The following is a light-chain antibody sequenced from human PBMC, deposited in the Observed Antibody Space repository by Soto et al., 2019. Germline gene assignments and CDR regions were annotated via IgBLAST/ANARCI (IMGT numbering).Light chain of an antibody. CDR2: EVS. V-gene: IGLV2-14*01. J-gene: IGLJ1*01. CDR3: SSFTSAYTFV. Sequence: QSALTQPASVSGSAGQSIAISCTGTSSDVGGYNYVSWYQQHPGKAPKLLLSEVSKRASGVSDRFSGSKSGNTASLTISGLQTQDEADYYCSSFTSAYTFVFGTGTKLTVL. CDR1: SSDVGGYNY.